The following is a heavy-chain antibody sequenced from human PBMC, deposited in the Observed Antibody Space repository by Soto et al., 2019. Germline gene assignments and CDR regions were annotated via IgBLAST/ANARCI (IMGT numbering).Heavy chain of an antibody. CDR3: AKDTYDSSGYHAFDI. CDR1: GFTFSSYG. V-gene: IGHV3-30*18. Sequence: QVQLVESGGGVVQPGRSLRLSCAASGFTFSSYGMHWVRQAPGKGLEWVALISYDGSNKYYADSVKGRFTISRDNSKNTLYLQMNSLRAEDTAVYYCAKDTYDSSGYHAFDIWGQGTKVTVSS. CDR2: ISYDGSNK. D-gene: IGHD3-22*01. J-gene: IGHJ3*02.